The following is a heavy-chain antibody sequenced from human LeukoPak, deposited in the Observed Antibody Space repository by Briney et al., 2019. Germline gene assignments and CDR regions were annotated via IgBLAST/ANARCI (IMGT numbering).Heavy chain of an antibody. CDR3: AQDWEDIVVIAETLGH. CDR2: IRGSGGNA. V-gene: IGHV3-23*01. J-gene: IGHJ4*02. Sequence: PAGSLRLSCAVSGFTFSSYAMSWVRQAPGKGLQWVSAIRGSGGNAYYAASVKGRFIISRDNSENTLYLQMNSLRDEDTAIYYCAQDWEDIVVIAETLGHWGQGALVTVCS. D-gene: IGHD2-15*01. CDR1: GFTFSSYA.